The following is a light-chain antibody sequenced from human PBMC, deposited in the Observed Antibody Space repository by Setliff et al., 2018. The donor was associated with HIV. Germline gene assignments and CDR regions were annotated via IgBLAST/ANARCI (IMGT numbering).Light chain of an antibody. V-gene: IGLV2-14*03. CDR1: GRDIGCYNY. CDR3: SSYTSTSAYV. CDR2: GVT. J-gene: IGLJ1*01. Sequence: QSVLTQPASVSGSPGQSITISCIGTGRDIGCYNYVSWYQQHPGKAPKLIIYGVTKRSSGVSNRFSGSKAGTTASLTISGLQAEDEADYYCSSYTSTSAYVFGTGTKVTVL.